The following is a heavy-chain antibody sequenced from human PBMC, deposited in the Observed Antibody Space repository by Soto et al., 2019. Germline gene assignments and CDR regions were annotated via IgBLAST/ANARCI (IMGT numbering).Heavy chain of an antibody. J-gene: IGHJ6*02. CDR2: ISPYTGNT. Sequence: QVQLVQSGDEVKKPGASVRVSCKASGYIFVNYGIAWVRQAPGQGLEWMGWISPYTGNTHSATKVQGRLTLTTDTSTSTAYMDLGSLTSDDTAVYYCVMVDNYVTPTPQDVWGQGTTVTVSS. D-gene: IGHD3-16*01. CDR3: VMVDNYVTPTPQDV. CDR1: GYIFVNYG. V-gene: IGHV1-18*01.